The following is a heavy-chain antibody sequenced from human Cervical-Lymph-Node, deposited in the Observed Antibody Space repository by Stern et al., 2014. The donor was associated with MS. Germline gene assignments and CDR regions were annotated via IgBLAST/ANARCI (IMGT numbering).Heavy chain of an antibody. Sequence: VQLVESGGGVVQPGRSLRLSCAASDFAFSDYGMHWVRQAPGKGLGWVAVIGYDETNKYYADSVKGRFTISRDNSRNTLYLQMNSLRAEDTAVYFCARALLWFRTFTGDALEIWGQGTMVAVSS. D-gene: IGHD3-10*01. CDR3: ARALLWFRTFTGDALEI. CDR1: DFAFSDYG. V-gene: IGHV3-33*01. CDR2: IGYDETNK. J-gene: IGHJ3*02.